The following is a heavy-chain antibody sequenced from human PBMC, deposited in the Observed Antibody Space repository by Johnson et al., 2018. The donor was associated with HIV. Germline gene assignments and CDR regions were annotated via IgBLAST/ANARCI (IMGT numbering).Heavy chain of an antibody. CDR1: GFIFSDYA. D-gene: IGHD6-6*01. CDR2: LRYDGSEK. J-gene: IGHJ3*02. CDR3: ARDRTLWQLVRPGGAFDI. V-gene: IGHV3-30-3*01. Sequence: QVLLVESGGGVVQPGRPLRLSCVASGFIFSDYAMHWVRQAPSKGLEWVAVLRYDGSEKKYADSVRGRFTISRDNAKNSLYLQMNSLRAEDTAVYYCARDRTLWQLVRPGGAFDIRGQWTMVTVSS.